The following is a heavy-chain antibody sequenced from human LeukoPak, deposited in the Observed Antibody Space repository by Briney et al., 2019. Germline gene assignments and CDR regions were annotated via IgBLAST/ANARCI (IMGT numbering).Heavy chain of an antibody. J-gene: IGHJ3*02. D-gene: IGHD2-8*01. CDR1: GFTFSSYS. CDR2: ISGGSSTI. CDR3: ARDGMVYAIRDAFDI. V-gene: IGHV3-48*01. Sequence: GGSLRLSCASSGFTFSSYSMNWVRRAPGEGLEWVSYISGGSSTIYYADSVKGRFTISRDNAKNSLYLQMSSLRVEDTAVYYCARDGMVYAIRDAFDIWGQGTMVTVSS.